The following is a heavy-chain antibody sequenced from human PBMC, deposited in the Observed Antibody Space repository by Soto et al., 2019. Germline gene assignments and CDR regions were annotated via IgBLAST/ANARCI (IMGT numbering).Heavy chain of an antibody. V-gene: IGHV3-23*01. CDR3: AKDDYGDYVYWYFDL. CDR2: ISGSGGST. J-gene: IGHJ2*01. Sequence: GESLKISCAASGFTFSSYAMSWVRQAPGKGLEWVSAISGSGGSTYYADSVKGRFTISRDNSKNTLYLQMNSLRAEDTAVYYCAKDDYGDYVYWYFDLWGRGTLVTVSS. CDR1: GFTFSSYA. D-gene: IGHD4-17*01.